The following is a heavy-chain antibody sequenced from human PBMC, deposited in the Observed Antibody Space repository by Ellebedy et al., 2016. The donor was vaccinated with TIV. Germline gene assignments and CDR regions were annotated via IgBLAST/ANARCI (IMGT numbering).Heavy chain of an antibody. J-gene: IGHJ4*02. D-gene: IGHD3-16*01. CDR2: ITDSGGDT. Sequence: PGGSLRLSCAASGFTFNNYAMSWVRKAPGEGLEWVSAITDSGGDTYYPDSVKGRFITSRDNSKNTLSLQMNSLRAEDTAIYYCAKMGAATWGPMYYFDFWGQGTLVTVSS. V-gene: IGHV3-23*01. CDR1: GFTFNNYA. CDR3: AKMGAATWGPMYYFDF.